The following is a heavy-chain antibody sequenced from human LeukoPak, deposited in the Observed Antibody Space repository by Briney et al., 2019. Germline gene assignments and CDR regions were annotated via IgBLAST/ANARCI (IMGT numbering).Heavy chain of an antibody. CDR1: AGSISSSRCD. Sequence: SETLSRTCTVSAGSISSSRCDRGWIRQPPGRGVEWIASICYSGSTYNNPSRKSRVTISVDTSKNQFSRKLSSVTAADTAVYYCARDTDERYGSGRYFAGGAAFDYWGQGTLVTVSS. CDR2: ICYSGST. V-gene: IGHV4-39*07. CDR3: ARDTDERYGSGRYFAGGAAFDY. D-gene: IGHD3-10*01. J-gene: IGHJ4*02.